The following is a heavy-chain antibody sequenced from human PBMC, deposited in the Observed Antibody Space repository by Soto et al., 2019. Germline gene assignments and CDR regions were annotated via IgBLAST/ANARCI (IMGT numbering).Heavy chain of an antibody. D-gene: IGHD3-22*01. J-gene: IGHJ4*02. V-gene: IGHV1-58*01. CDR1: GFTFTSSA. Sequence: QMPLVQSGPEVKKPGTSVKVSCKASGFTFTSSAVQWVRQARGQRLEWIGWIVVGSGNTNYAQKFQERVTITRDMSTSTAYMELSSLRSEDTAVYYCAAEVSNYYDSSGYPYWGQGTLVTVSS. CDR2: IVVGSGNT. CDR3: AAEVSNYYDSSGYPY.